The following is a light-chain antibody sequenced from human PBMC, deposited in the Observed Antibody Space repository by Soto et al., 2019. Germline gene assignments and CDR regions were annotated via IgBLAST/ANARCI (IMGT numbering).Light chain of an antibody. V-gene: IGKV3-11*01. CDR2: DAS. Sequence: EIVLTQSPATLSLSPGERATLSCRASQSVSSYLAWYQQKPGQAPRLLIYDASNRATGIPARFSGSGSGTDFTLTIISPEPEDVAVYYCQQRSNWPPQVTFGPGTKVDIK. CDR3: QQRSNWPPQVT. J-gene: IGKJ3*01. CDR1: QSVSSY.